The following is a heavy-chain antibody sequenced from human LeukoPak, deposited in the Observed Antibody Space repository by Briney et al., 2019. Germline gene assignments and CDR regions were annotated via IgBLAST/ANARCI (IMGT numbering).Heavy chain of an antibody. Sequence: SETLSLTCTVSGGSISSYYWSWIRQPPGKGLEWIGYISDSGSTSYSFSLKSRVTISVDTSKNQFSLKLSSVTAADTAVYYCARRRGGSDYVDYWGQGTLVTVSS. CDR2: ISDSGST. CDR3: ARRRGGSDYVDY. V-gene: IGHV4-59*01. J-gene: IGHJ4*02. D-gene: IGHD6-6*01. CDR1: GGSISSYY.